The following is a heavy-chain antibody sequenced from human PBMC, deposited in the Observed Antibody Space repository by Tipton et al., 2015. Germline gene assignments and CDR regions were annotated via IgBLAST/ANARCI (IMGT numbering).Heavy chain of an antibody. CDR1: GGSVTSGSYY. Sequence: GLVKPSENLSLTCTVSGGSVTSGSYYWGWIRQPPGKGLEWIGSISHSGNTYYNPSLKTRVTISIDTSKNQFSLKLRSVTAADTAVYYCARKRLWSSGWWHGTNELDYYHGMDVWGQGTTVTVSS. J-gene: IGHJ6*02. D-gene: IGHD6-19*01. V-gene: IGHV4-39*07. CDR2: ISHSGNT. CDR3: ARKRLWSSGWWHGTNELDYYHGMDV.